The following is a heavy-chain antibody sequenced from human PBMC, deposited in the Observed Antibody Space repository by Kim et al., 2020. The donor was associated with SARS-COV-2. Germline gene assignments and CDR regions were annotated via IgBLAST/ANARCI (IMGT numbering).Heavy chain of an antibody. CDR3: ARARSGACYI. V-gene: IGHV3-7*01. CDR2: IKQDGSEK. J-gene: IGHJ3*02. CDR1: GFSFSNYW. Sequence: GGSLRLSCAASGFSFSNYWMSWVRQAPGKGLEWVANIKQDGSEKYYVDSVKGRFTISRDNAKNSLCLQMNSLRAEDTAVYYCARARSGACYIWGQGTMVTVSS.